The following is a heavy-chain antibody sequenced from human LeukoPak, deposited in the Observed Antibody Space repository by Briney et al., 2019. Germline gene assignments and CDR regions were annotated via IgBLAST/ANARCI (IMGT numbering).Heavy chain of an antibody. D-gene: IGHD4-23*01. Sequence: GASVKVSCKASGGTFSSYAIGWVRQAPGQGLEWMGGIIPIFGTANYAQKFQGRVTITADESTSTAYMELSSLRSEDTAVYYCARGPNLDYGGNSLGAFDIWGQGTMVTVSS. CDR1: GGTFSSYA. CDR3: ARGPNLDYGGNSLGAFDI. CDR2: IIPIFGTA. J-gene: IGHJ3*02. V-gene: IGHV1-69*13.